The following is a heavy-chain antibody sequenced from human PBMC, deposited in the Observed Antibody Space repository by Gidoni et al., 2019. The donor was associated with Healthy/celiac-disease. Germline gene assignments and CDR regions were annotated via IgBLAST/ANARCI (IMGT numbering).Heavy chain of an antibody. CDR2: ISGSGGST. D-gene: IGHD4-17*01. J-gene: IGHJ4*02. Sequence: EVQLLESGGGLVQPVGSLRLSCAASGFTFSSYAMSWVRPAPGKGLERVSAISGSGGSTYYADSVKGRFTISRDNSKNTLYLQINSLRAEDTAVYYCAKVDGDRPWGQGTLVTVSS. V-gene: IGHV3-23*01. CDR1: GFTFSSYA. CDR3: AKVDGDRP.